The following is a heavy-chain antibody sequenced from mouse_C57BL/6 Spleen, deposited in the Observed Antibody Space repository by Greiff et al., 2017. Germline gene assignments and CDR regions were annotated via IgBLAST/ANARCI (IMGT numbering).Heavy chain of an antibody. Sequence: VQLQQSGPELVKPGASVKISCKASGYAFSSSWMNWVKQRPGKGLEWIGRIYPGDGDTNYNGKFKGKATLTADKSSSTAYMQLSSLTSEDSAVYFCAREGQLRLRTSIGGDWGQGTSVTV. V-gene: IGHV1-82*01. D-gene: IGHD3-2*02. CDR3: AREGQLRLRTSIGGD. J-gene: IGHJ4*01. CDR2: IYPGDGDT. CDR1: GYAFSSSW.